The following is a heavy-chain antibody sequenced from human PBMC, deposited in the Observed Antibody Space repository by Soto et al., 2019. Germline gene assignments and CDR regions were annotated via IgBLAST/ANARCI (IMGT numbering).Heavy chain of an antibody. CDR2: IYYSGST. D-gene: IGHD3-16*01. J-gene: IGHJ4*03. CDR1: GGSISSSSYY. Sequence: PSETLSLTCTVSGGSISSSSYYWGWIRQPPGKGLEWIGSIYYSGSTYYNPSLKSRVTISVDTSKNQFSLKLSSVTAADTAVYYCARQGPTLGFDYWGQGTTVTVSS. V-gene: IGHV4-39*01. CDR3: ARQGPTLGFDY.